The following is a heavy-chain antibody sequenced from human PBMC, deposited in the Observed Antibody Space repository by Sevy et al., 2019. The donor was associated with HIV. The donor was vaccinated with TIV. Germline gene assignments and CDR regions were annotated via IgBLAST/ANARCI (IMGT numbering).Heavy chain of an antibody. CDR1: GFTFSSYT. J-gene: IGHJ4*02. D-gene: IGHD1-26*01. Sequence: GGSLRLSCAASGFTFSSYTMHWVRQAPGKGLEWEAFISYDGSRKYYADSVKRRFTISRDNSKNTLYLQMNNLRAEDTAVFYCARDLALSGSYSWLAYWGQGTLVTVSS. CDR2: ISYDGSRK. CDR3: ARDLALSGSYSWLAY. V-gene: IGHV3-30*14.